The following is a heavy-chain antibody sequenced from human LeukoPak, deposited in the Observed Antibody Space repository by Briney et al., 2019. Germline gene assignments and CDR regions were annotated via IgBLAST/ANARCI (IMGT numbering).Heavy chain of an antibody. CDR3: ARDGDTGYMDV. CDR1: GFTFSSYW. CDR2: IKQDGSEK. Sequence: PGGSLRLSCAASGFTFSSYWMSWVRQAPGKGLEWVANIKQDGSEKYYVDSVKGRFTISRDNAKNSMYLQMNSLRAEDTAVYYCARDGDTGYMDVWGKGTTVTISS. V-gene: IGHV3-7*01. D-gene: IGHD5-18*01. J-gene: IGHJ6*03.